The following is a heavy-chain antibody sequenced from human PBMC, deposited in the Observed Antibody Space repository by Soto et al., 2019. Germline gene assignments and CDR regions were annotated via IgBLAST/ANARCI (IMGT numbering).Heavy chain of an antibody. J-gene: IGHJ5*01. CDR2: SYYSGST. CDR1: GGSISSYY. D-gene: IGHD2-15*01. Sequence: SETLSLTCTVSGGSISSYYWSWIRQPPGKGLEWIGYSYYSGSTNYNPSLKSRVTISVDTSKNQFSLKLSSVTAADTAVYYCARQVAATTNEFDPWGQGTLVTVSS. V-gene: IGHV4-59*08. CDR3: ARQVAATTNEFDP.